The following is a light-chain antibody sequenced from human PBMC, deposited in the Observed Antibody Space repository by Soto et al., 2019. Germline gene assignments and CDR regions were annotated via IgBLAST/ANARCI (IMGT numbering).Light chain of an antibody. J-gene: IGKJ1*01. CDR1: QSVDSAF. CDR2: GAS. Sequence: EIVLTQSPGSLSLSLGERATLSCRASQSVDSAFFAWYQQKPGQPPRLLMYGASRRATGIPDRFSGSGSGTDFTLTSSRLEPDDFAVYYCQQYASSLTFGQGTKVEI. CDR3: QQYASSLT. V-gene: IGKV3-20*01.